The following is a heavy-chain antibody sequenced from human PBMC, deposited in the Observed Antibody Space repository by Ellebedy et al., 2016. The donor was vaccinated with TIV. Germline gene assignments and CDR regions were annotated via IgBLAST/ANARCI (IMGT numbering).Heavy chain of an antibody. CDR1: GGTFLNSN. J-gene: IGHJ4*02. CDR2: VIPIFATP. CDR3: AVDHPLDS. V-gene: IGHV1-69*13. Sequence: ASVKVSCKASGGTFLNSNFGWVRQVPGQGLEWMGEVIPIFATPRYTQGFQGRLTITADDVTTTVFMELNSLSIEDTAVYYCAVDHPLDSWGPGTLVTVSS.